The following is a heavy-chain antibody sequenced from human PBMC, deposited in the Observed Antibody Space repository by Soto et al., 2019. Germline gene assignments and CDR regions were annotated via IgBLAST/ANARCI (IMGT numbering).Heavy chain of an antibody. CDR1: GFTFSSYS. V-gene: IGHV3-48*02. J-gene: IGHJ6*02. CDR2: ISSSSSTI. CDR3: ARDKRWELLYNYYYYYGMDV. D-gene: IGHD1-26*01. Sequence: GGSLRLSCAASGFTFSSYSMNWVRQAPGKGLEWVSYISSSSSTIYYADSVKGRFTISRDNAKNSLYLQMNSLRDEDTAVYYCARDKRWELLYNYYYYYGMDVWGQGTTVTVSS.